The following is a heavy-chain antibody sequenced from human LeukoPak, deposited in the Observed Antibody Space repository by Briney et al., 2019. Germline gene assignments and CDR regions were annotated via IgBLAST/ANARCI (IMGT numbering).Heavy chain of an antibody. Sequence: GGSLTLSCAASGFISSDYYMSWIRQTPGKGLEWVSSISSNTYYIYYADSVKGRFTISRDNAKNSLYLQMNSLRAEDTAVYYCARGSTTAQRMDAFDIWGQGTMVTVSS. CDR1: GFISSDYY. J-gene: IGHJ3*02. CDR2: ISSNTYYI. D-gene: IGHD4-17*01. CDR3: ARGSTTAQRMDAFDI. V-gene: IGHV3-11*06.